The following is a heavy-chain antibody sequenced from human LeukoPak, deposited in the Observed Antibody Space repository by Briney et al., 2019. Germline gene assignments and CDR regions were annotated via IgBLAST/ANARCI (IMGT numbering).Heavy chain of an antibody. J-gene: IGHJ1*01. Sequence: PSETLSLTCAVYGGSFSGYYWSRIRQPPGKGLEWIGEINHSGSTNYNPSLKSRVTISVDTSKNQFSLKLSSVTAADTAVYYCARGLSTMVVTRYFQHWGQGTLVTVSS. CDR2: INHSGST. V-gene: IGHV4-34*01. CDR3: ARGLSTMVVTRYFQH. CDR1: GGSFSGYY. D-gene: IGHD4-23*01.